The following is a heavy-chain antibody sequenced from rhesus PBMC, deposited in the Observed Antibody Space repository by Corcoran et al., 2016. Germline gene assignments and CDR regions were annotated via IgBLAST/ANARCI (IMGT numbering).Heavy chain of an antibody. CDR2: ISGSSGST. CDR1: GGSISSSNW. CDR3: ASRIAAPFDY. D-gene: IGHD6-31*01. J-gene: IGHJ4*01. V-gene: IGHV4-65*01. Sequence: QVQLQESGPGLVKPSETLSLTCAVSGGSISSSNWWSWFRQPPGKGLEWIWYISGSSGSTYFNPSLKSRVTISTGTSKNQFSLELSSVTAADTAVYYCASRIAAPFDYWGQGVLVTVSS.